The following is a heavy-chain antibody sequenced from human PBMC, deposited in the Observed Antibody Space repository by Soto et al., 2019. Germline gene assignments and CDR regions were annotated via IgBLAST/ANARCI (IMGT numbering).Heavy chain of an antibody. CDR2: VIGSGSRT. CDR1: GFTFTSYA. Sequence: PXVSLSLSSAASGFTFTSYAMTWVRQAPGKGLEWVSVVIGSGSRTYYADSVKDRFTISRDNFKNTLYLQMNSLRADDTAVYYCERDRGVARGWFDPWGQGTLVTVSS. V-gene: IGHV3-23*01. J-gene: IGHJ5*02. D-gene: IGHD5-12*01. CDR3: ERDRGVARGWFDP.